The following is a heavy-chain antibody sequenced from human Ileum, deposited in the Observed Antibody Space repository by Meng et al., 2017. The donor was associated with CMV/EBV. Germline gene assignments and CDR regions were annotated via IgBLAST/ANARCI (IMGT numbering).Heavy chain of an antibody. CDR3: ARVESRSGYYYHGMDV. D-gene: IGHD3-3*01. Sequence: ASVKVSCKASGYSFTNYDINWVRQATGQGLEGMGWVNPKSGYTGYGQKFQGRVTVTRNISISTAYMELSSLTSEDTAVYYCARVESRSGYYYHGMDVWGQGTTVTVSS. CDR2: VNPKSGYT. J-gene: IGHJ6*02. CDR1: GYSFTNYD. V-gene: IGHV1-8*01.